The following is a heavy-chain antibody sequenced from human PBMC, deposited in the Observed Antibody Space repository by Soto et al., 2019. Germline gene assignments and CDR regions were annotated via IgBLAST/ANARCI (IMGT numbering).Heavy chain of an antibody. V-gene: IGHV1-18*01. CDR1: GYTFTSYG. CDR3: PRGPIMGGADY. J-gene: IGHJ4*02. D-gene: IGHD2-8*01. Sequence: QVQLVQSGAEVKKPGASVKVSCKASGYTFTSYGISWVRQAPGQGLEGMGWISAYNGNTNYAQKLQGRVTMTTDTHPIRGYGQLTGLRSDDRGVCSCPRGPIMGGADYSGQGGLVTVTS. CDR2: ISAYNGNT.